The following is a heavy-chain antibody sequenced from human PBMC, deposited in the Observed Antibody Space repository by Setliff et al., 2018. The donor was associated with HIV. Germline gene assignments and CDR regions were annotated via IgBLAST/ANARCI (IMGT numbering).Heavy chain of an antibody. CDR2: IYYTGST. J-gene: IGHJ4*02. V-gene: IGHV4-30-4*08. CDR1: GGSISSGDYY. CDR3: ARSPTNTYYNFWSGYSYFDY. Sequence: PSETLSLTCTVSGGSISSGDYYWSWIRQHPRKGLEWIGYIYYTGSTNYNPSLKSRVTISVDTSKNQFSLKLSSVTAADTAVYYCARSPTNTYYNFWSGYSYFDYWGQGTLVTVSS. D-gene: IGHD3-3*01.